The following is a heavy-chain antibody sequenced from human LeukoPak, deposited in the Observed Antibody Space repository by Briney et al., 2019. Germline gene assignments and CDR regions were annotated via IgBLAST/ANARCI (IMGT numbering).Heavy chain of an antibody. J-gene: IGHJ4*02. Sequence: GGSLRLSCAASGFDYSNYVMTWVRQAPGKGLEWVAGITDSGGITYYSDSVKGRFTISRDNSKNTLYLQMNSLRAEDTAVYYCARARYSSGWYYFDYWGQGTLVTVSS. CDR3: ARARYSSGWYYFDY. CDR1: GFDYSNYV. CDR2: ITDSGGIT. V-gene: IGHV3-23*01. D-gene: IGHD6-19*01.